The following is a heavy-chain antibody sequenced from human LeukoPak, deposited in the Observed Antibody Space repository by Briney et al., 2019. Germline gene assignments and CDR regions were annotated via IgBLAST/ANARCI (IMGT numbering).Heavy chain of an antibody. J-gene: IGHJ4*02. CDR3: ARDGKIQLWYDY. V-gene: IGHV3-21*04. D-gene: IGHD5-18*01. CDR1: GFTFSSYS. CDR2: ISSSSSYI. Sequence: GGSLRLSCAASGFTFSSYSMNWVRQAPGKGLEWVSSISSSSSYIYYADSVKGRFTISRDNAKNSLYLQMSSLRVEDTAVYYCARDGKIQLWYDYWGQGTLVTVSS.